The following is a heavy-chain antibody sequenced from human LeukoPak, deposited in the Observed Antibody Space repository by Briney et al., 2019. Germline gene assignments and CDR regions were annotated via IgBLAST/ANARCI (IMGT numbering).Heavy chain of an antibody. J-gene: IGHJ4*02. CDR2: ISSSGGTI. CDR1: GFTFSSYE. D-gene: IGHD6-13*01. CDR3: AREGSSSWAGFDY. V-gene: IGHV3-48*03. Sequence: PGGSLRLSCAASGFTFSSYEMNWVRQAPGKGLEWLSYISSSGGTIYYADSVKGRFTISRDNAKNSLYLQMNSLRAEDTAVYYCAREGSSSWAGFDYWGQGTLVTVSS.